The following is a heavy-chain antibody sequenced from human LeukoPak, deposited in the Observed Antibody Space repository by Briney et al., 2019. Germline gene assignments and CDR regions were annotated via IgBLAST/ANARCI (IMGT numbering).Heavy chain of an antibody. J-gene: IGHJ6*03. CDR1: GGSISGSSYY. Sequence: SQTLSLTCTVSGGSISGSSYYWGWIRQPPGKGLEWIGTIYYSGSTFYNPSLKSRVTISVDTSKNQFSLKLSSVTAADTAVYYCASNMGADIVVGPYYYYYMDVWGKGTTVTVSS. D-gene: IGHD2-15*01. V-gene: IGHV4-39*07. CDR2: IYYSGST. CDR3: ASNMGADIVVGPYYYYYMDV.